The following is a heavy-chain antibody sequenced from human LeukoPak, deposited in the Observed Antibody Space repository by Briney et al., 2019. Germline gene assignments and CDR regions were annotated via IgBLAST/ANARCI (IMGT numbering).Heavy chain of an antibody. CDR3: ASHYYGSGFD. CDR1: GGSISSRNW. D-gene: IGHD3-10*01. V-gene: IGHV4-4*02. CDR2: IYHSGST. J-gene: IGHJ4*02. Sequence: PSGTLSLTCDVSGGSISSRNWRNWVRQPPGKGLEWVGEIYHSGSTNYNPSLKSRVTTSVDKSKNQFSLKLSSVTAADTAVYYCASHYYGSGFDWGQGTLVTVSS.